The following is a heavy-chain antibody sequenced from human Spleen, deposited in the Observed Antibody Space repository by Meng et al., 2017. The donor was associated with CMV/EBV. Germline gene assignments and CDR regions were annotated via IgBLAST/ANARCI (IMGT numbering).Heavy chain of an antibody. CDR2: INPNTGGA. Sequence: ASVKVSCKASGYTFTAHYFHWVRQAPGQGLEWMAWINPNTGGARYAQDFQGRVTMATDTSINTAYMDLSGLRSDDTAMYYCARDRYTNNKAFDLWGQGTLVTVSS. J-gene: IGHJ4*02. CDR3: ARDRYTNNKAFDL. V-gene: IGHV1-2*02. D-gene: IGHD2-2*02. CDR1: GYTFTAHY.